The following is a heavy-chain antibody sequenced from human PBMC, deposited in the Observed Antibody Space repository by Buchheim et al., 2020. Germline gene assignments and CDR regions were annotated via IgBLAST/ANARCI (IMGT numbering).Heavy chain of an antibody. CDR1: GFTFNTYA. CDR3: AKVKLGPAPGDLFDY. J-gene: IGHJ4*03. D-gene: IGHD1-26*01. CDR2: ISTSGATT. Sequence: VQLLESGGGLVQPGGSLRLSCAASGFTFNTYAMNWVRQAPGKGLEWVSSISTSGATTYYADSVKGRFTISRDNSKNTLYLQINSLRAEDTTIYYCAKVKLGPAPGDLFDYWGQGT. V-gene: IGHV3-23*01.